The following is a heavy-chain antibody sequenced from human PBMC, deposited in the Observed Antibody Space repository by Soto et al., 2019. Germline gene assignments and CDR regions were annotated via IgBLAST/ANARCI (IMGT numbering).Heavy chain of an antibody. D-gene: IGHD3-22*01. V-gene: IGHV3-74*01. CDR2: SNSEGSSR. J-gene: IGHJ4*02. CDR3: AREATYSSGRGMDV. CDR1: GFTFSSPW. Sequence: EVQLVESGGGSVQPGGYLRLHCAASGFTFSSPWMYWYRQAPGKGLFWVSRSNSEGSSRRYADSVNGRFTVSRDNAKNTLYLQMNSLRAEDTAVYYCAREATYSSGRGMDVWGQGTLGTVSS.